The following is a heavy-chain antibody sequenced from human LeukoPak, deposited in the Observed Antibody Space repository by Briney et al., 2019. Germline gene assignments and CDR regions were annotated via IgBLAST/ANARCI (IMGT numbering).Heavy chain of an antibody. CDR3: ARRSDLVRTFDY. CDR1: GGSISSSSYY. D-gene: IGHD6-13*01. CDR2: INHSGST. J-gene: IGHJ4*02. V-gene: IGHV4-39*01. Sequence: SETLSLTCTVSGGSISSSSYYWGWIRQPPGKGLEWIGEINHSGSTNYNPSLKSRVTISVDTSKNQFSLKLSSVTAADTAVYYCARRSDLVRTFDYWGQGTLVTVSS.